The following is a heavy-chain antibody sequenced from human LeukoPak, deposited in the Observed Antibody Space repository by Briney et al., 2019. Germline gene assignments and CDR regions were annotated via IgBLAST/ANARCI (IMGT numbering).Heavy chain of an antibody. V-gene: IGHV3-30*04. CDR3: AKGEGGDSGWYGDY. Sequence: GGSLRLSCAASGFTFSNYAMHWVRQAPGKGLEWEAVISYDGIDKYYADSVKGRFTISRDNSKNTLFLQMNSLRAEDTAMYYCAKGEGGDSGWYGDYWGQGTLVTVSS. CDR1: GFTFSNYA. D-gene: IGHD6-19*01. CDR2: ISYDGIDK. J-gene: IGHJ4*02.